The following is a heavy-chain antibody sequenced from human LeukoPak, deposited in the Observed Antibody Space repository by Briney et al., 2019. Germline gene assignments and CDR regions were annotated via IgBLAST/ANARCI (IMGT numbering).Heavy chain of an antibody. J-gene: IGHJ4*02. CDR2: IIPILGIA. D-gene: IGHD2-2*01. CDR1: GGTFSSYT. V-gene: IGHV1-69*04. Sequence: SVKVSCKASGGTFSSYTISWVRQATGQGLEWMGRIIPILGIANYAHKFQGIVTITTDKSTSTAYIELSSLGSEDTAVYYCAREGPATIIAEVHFYYWGQGTLVTVSS. CDR3: AREGPATIIAEVHFYY.